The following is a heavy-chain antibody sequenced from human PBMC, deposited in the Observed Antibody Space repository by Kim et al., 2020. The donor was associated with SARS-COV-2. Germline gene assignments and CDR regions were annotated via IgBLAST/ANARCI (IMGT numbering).Heavy chain of an antibody. V-gene: IGHV3-23*01. CDR2: VTGGGDST. Sequence: GGSLRLSCAASGFTFSAYARNWVRQAPGKGLEWVSTVTGGGDSTFYADSVKGRFTISRDNSKTTFYMKMISLTAEDTAIYYGAKGPSSSSPHDFDNWGQG. CDR3: AKGPSSSSPHDFDN. CDR1: GFTFSAYA. J-gene: IGHJ4*02.